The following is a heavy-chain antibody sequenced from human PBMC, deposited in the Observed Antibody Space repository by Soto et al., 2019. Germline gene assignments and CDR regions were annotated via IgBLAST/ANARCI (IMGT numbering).Heavy chain of an antibody. D-gene: IGHD1-26*01. CDR1: GGSITGYH. Sequence: QVQLQESGPGLVKPSETLSLTYTVSGGSITGYHWSWIRQPPGKGLEWIGYTHGSGITNYNPSLQSRVTISVDTFKNHFSLKLSSVTASDTAVYYCASYIEGGGGRGYWGQGHLLTVSS. CDR3: ASYIEGGGGRGY. CDR2: THGSGIT. V-gene: IGHV4-59*01. J-gene: IGHJ4*02.